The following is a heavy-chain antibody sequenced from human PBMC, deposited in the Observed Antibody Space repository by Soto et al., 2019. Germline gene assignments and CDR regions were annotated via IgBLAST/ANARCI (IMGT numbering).Heavy chain of an antibody. Sequence: SVKVSCKASGGTFSSYAISWVRQAPGQGLEWMGGIIPIFGTANYAQKFQGRVTITADESTSTAYMELSSLRSEDTAVYCCARSRPQVVTNTRFDPWGQGTLVTVSS. D-gene: IGHD2-21*02. CDR2: IIPIFGTA. J-gene: IGHJ5*02. CDR1: GGTFSSYA. CDR3: ARSRPQVVTNTRFDP. V-gene: IGHV1-69*13.